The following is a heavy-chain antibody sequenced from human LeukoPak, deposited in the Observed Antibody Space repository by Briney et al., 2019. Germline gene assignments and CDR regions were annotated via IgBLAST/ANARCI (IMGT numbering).Heavy chain of an antibody. V-gene: IGHV3-66*01. CDR3: ARAQGRGFDY. CDR1: GFXVSSSF. Sequence: GGSLRLSCAASGFXVSSSFLSWVRQAPGKGLEYLSVIYSGGTTYYADSVKGRFTISRDNSKNTVHLQMNSLRAEDTAVYYCARAQGRGFDYWGQGTLVTVSA. J-gene: IGHJ4*02. CDR2: IYSGGTT.